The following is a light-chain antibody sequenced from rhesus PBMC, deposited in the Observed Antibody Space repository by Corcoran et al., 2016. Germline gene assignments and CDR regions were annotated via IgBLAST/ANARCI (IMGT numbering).Light chain of an antibody. CDR1: QGIRSG. V-gene: IGKV1-21*01. CDR3: HQYNSAPWT. Sequence: DIQMTQSPSSLSASVGDRVTITCRASQGIRSGLAWYQQKTGKAPKLLIYKASSWQSGGPSRFSGSGSWTDFTHTISSLQTADFATYYYHQYNSAPWTFGQGTKVEIK. CDR2: KAS. J-gene: IGKJ1*01.